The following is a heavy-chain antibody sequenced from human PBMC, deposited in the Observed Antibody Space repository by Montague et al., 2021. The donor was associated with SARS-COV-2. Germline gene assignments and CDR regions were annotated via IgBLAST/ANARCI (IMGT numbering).Heavy chain of an antibody. J-gene: IGHJ5*02. Sequence: SETLSLTCTVSGGTVGSSNFYWSWFRQPPGKGLEWIGYISDSGSTNYNPSLTSRVTMSVDTSKNQFSLKVSSVTAADTAVYYCALHYSATLPSVSWGQGTLVTVSS. D-gene: IGHD2-15*01. CDR2: ISDSGST. CDR3: ALHYSATLPSVS. CDR1: GGTVGSSNFY. V-gene: IGHV4-61*01.